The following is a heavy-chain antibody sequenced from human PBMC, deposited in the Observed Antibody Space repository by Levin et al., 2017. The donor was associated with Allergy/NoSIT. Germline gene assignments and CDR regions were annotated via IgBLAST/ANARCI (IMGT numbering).Heavy chain of an antibody. J-gene: IGHJ3*02. CDR2: IGTAGDA. Sequence: LGESLKISCAASGFTFSSYDMHWVRLAAGKGLEWVSGIGTAGDAYYPVSARGRFTVSRENAKNSLFLQMNSLRDGDTAVYYCARGSFCSGGRCIPVGAFDIWGQGTMVTVSS. V-gene: IGHV3-13*04. CDR3: ARGSFCSGGRCIPVGAFDI. D-gene: IGHD2-15*01. CDR1: GFTFSSYD.